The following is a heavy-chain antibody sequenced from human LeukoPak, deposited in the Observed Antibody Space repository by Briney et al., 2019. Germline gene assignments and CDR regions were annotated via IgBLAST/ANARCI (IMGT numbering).Heavy chain of an antibody. V-gene: IGHV3-53*01. Sequence: GGSLRLSCAASGFIVSGKYMSWVRQAPGKGLEWVSVIRSGGSTSYADSVKGRFTISRDNSKNTLYLQMNSLRAGDTAVYYCAREGSFDSSGYNDALDIWGQGTMVTVSA. CDR2: IRSGGST. D-gene: IGHD3-22*01. J-gene: IGHJ3*02. CDR1: GFIVSGKY. CDR3: AREGSFDSSGYNDALDI.